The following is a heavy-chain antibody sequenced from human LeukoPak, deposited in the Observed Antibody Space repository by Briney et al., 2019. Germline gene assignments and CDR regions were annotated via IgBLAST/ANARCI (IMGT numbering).Heavy chain of an antibody. CDR3: ARDKMGAWAGSFDP. CDR1: GGSISSSSYY. CDR2: IYKSGST. V-gene: IGHV4-39*02. D-gene: IGHD1-26*01. J-gene: IGHJ5*02. Sequence: SETLSLTCTVSGGSISSSSYYWGWIRQSPGKGLEWIGSIYKSGSTNYNPSLKSRVTISVDTSKNQFSLNLSSVTAADTAVYYCARDKMGAWAGSFDPWGQGTLVTVSS.